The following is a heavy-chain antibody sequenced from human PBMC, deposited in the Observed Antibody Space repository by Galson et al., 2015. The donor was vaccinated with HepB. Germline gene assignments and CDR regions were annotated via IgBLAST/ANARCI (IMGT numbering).Heavy chain of an antibody. D-gene: IGHD3-3*01. V-gene: IGHV3-23*01. CDR1: GFAFSSYA. CDR3: AKRYYDFWSGYYTFDY. J-gene: IGHJ4*02. CDR2: ISGSGGST. Sequence: LRLSCAASGFAFSSYAMSWVRQAPGKGLEWVSAISGSGGSTYYADSVKGRFTISRDNSKNTLYLQMNSLRAEDTAVYYCAKRYYDFWSGYYTFDYWGQGTLVTVSS.